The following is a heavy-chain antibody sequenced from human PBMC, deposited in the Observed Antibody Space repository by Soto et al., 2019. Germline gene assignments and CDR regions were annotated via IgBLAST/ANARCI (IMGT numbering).Heavy chain of an antibody. J-gene: IGHJ6*02. CDR1: GFTFSSYA. D-gene: IGHD6-13*01. CDR3: ARDMYSSSWYFYYYSMDV. V-gene: IGHV3-23*01. Sequence: EVQLLESGGGLVQPGGSLRVSCAASGFTFSSYAMSWVRQAPGKGLEWVSAISGSGGSTYYADSVKGRFTISRDNSKNTLYLQMNSLRAEDTAVYYYARDMYSSSWYFYYYSMDVWGQGTTVTVSS. CDR2: ISGSGGST.